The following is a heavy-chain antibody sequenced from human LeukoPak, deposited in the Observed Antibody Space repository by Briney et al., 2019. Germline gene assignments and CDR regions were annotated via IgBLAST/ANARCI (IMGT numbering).Heavy chain of an antibody. Sequence: ASVKVSFKASGYTFTDYYMHWVRQAPGQGLEWMGWINPNSGGTNYAQKVQGRVTMTRDTSISTAYMELSRLRSDDTAVYYCARDTGRGATTPRVWFDPWGQGTLVTVSS. CDR3: ARDTGRGATTPRVWFDP. J-gene: IGHJ5*02. D-gene: IGHD4/OR15-4a*01. CDR1: GYTFTDYY. V-gene: IGHV1-2*02. CDR2: INPNSGGT.